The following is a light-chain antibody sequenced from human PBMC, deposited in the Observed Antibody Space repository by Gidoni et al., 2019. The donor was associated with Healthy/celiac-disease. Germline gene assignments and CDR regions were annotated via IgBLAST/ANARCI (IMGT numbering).Light chain of an antibody. J-gene: IGKJ1*01. Sequence: ELVFTQSPGTLSLSPGEIATLSCRASQSVSRSYLAGYQQKPGQAPRLLIYGASSRATGIPDRFSGSGSGTDFTITISRLEPEDFAVYYCQQYGSSPPTFGQGTKVEIK. CDR2: GAS. CDR1: QSVSRSY. CDR3: QQYGSSPPT. V-gene: IGKV3-20*01.